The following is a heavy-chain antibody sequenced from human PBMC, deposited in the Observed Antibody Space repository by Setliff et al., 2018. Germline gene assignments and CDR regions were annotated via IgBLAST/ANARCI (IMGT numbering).Heavy chain of an antibody. D-gene: IGHD5-12*01. V-gene: IGHV1-24*01. CDR2: FDPEDGET. CDR3: ATVDIVATITGGYYFDY. Sequence: RASVKVSCKVSGYTLTELSMHWVRQAPGKGLEWMGGFDPEDGETIYAQKFQGRVTMTEDTSTDTAYMELSSLRSEDTAVYYCATVDIVATITGGYYFDYWGQGTLVTVSS. J-gene: IGHJ4*02. CDR1: GYTLTELS.